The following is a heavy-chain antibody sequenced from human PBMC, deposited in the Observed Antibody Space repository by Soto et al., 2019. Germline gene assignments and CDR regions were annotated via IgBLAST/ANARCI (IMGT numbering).Heavy chain of an antibody. J-gene: IGHJ6*01. CDR1: GFTFSSYG. CDR2: ISYDGSNK. V-gene: IGHV3-30*18. CDR3: AKDTSSSLSVHYYYGMDV. D-gene: IGHD6-6*01. Sequence: QVQLVESGGGVVQPGRSLRLSCAASGFTFSSYGMHWVRQAPGKGLEWVAVISYDGSNKYYADSVKGRFTISRDNSKNTLYLQMNSLRAEDTAVYYCAKDTSSSLSVHYYYGMDVW.